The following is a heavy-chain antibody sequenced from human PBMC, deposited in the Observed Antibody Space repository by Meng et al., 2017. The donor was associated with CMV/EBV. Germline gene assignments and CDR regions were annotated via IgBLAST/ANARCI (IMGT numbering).Heavy chain of an antibody. D-gene: IGHD6-6*01. V-gene: IGHV1-46*01. Sequence: GPLVQSGAEVKKPGASVKVSFKASGYTFTSYYMHWVRQAPGQGLEWMGIINPSGGSTSYAQKFQGRVTMTRDTSTSTVYMELSSLRSEDTAVYYCAREEGIAARSDWFDPWGQGTLVTVSS. J-gene: IGHJ5*02. CDR1: GYTFTSYY. CDR3: AREEGIAARSDWFDP. CDR2: INPSGGST.